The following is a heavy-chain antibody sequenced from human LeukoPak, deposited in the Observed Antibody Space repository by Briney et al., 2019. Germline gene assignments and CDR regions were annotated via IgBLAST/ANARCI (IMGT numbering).Heavy chain of an antibody. CDR2: INPDSGAT. J-gene: IGHJ4*02. CDR1: GYTFTGYY. D-gene: IGHD1-14*01. Sequence: ASVKVSCKASGYTFTGYYMHWVRQAPGQGLEWMGWINPDSGATNYAQRFQGRVTMTRDTSISTAYMELSRLRSDDTALYYCARSEMADYWGQGTLVTVSS. V-gene: IGHV1-2*02. CDR3: ARSEMADY.